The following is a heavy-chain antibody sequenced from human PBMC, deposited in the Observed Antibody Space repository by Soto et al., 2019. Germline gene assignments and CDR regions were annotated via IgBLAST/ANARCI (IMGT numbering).Heavy chain of an antibody. D-gene: IGHD3-3*01. V-gene: IGHV4-34*01. CDR2: INHGGST. J-gene: IGHJ5*02. CDR3: ARGVTVFGPISRFWFDP. CDR1: GGSFSGYY. Sequence: PSETLSLTCAVYGGSFSGYYWSWIRQSPGKGLEWIGEINHGGSTNYNPSLKSRVTISVDTSRNQFSLKLNSLTAADRAVYFCARGVTVFGPISRFWFDPWGQGTLVTVSP.